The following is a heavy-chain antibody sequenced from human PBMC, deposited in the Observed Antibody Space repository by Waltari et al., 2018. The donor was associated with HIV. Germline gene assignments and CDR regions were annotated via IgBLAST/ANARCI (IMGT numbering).Heavy chain of an antibody. V-gene: IGHV3-30*01. J-gene: IGHJ4*02. Sequence: QVQLVESGGGVVQPGRSLRLSCAASGFTFSSYAMHWVRQAPGKGVEWVAVISYDGSKKYYADSVKGRFTISRDNSKNTLYLQMNSLRAEDTAVYYCARLQKTGTNDYWGQGTLVTVSS. CDR1: GFTFSSYA. D-gene: IGHD1-7*01. CDR3: ARLQKTGTNDY. CDR2: ISYDGSKK.